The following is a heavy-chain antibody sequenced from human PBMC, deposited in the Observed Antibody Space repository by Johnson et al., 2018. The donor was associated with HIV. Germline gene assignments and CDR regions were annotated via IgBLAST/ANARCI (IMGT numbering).Heavy chain of an antibody. CDR3: ARAIVVDDDAFDI. Sequence: VQLVESGGGLVQPGGSLRLSCAASGFIFSDHYMDWVRQASGKGLEWVGRLRSNANTYATAYAASVKGRFTISRDDSKNTAYLQMNSLRAEDTAVFYCARAIVVDDDAFDIWGQGTMVTVSS. CDR2: LRSNANTYAT. V-gene: IGHV3-73*01. D-gene: IGHD3-22*01. J-gene: IGHJ3*02. CDR1: GFIFSDHY.